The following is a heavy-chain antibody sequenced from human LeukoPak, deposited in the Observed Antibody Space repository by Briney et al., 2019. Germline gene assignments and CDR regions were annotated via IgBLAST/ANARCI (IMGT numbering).Heavy chain of an antibody. V-gene: IGHV4-31*03. CDR2: IYYSGST. CDR1: GGSISSGGYY. CDR3: ARELGYCSSTSCYTHGAFDI. Sequence: SETLSLTCTVSGGSISSGGYYWSWIRQHPGKGLEWIGYIYYSGSTYYNPSLKSRVTISVDTSKNQFSLKLSSVTAADTAVYYCARELGYCSSTSCYTHGAFDIWGQGTMVTVSS. J-gene: IGHJ3*02. D-gene: IGHD2-2*02.